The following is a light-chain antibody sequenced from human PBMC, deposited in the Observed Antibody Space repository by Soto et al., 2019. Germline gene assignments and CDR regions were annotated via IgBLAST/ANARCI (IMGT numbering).Light chain of an antibody. CDR2: DVN. V-gene: IGLV2-14*03. Sequence: QSALTQPASVSGSPGQSITLSCSATSSDFSGSNYVSWYQQHPGEAPKLIIYDVNNRPSGVSNRFSGSTSGNTASLTISGLQADDEADYYCSSYSSTTTLVVFGTGTKLTVL. J-gene: IGLJ1*01. CDR1: SSDFSGSNY. CDR3: SSYSSTTTLVV.